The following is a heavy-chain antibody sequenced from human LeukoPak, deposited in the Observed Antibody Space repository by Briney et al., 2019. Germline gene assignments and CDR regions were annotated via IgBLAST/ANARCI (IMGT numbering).Heavy chain of an antibody. J-gene: IGHJ4*02. CDR2: TSAYNGNT. V-gene: IGHV1-18*01. CDR3: ARVGDYYDSSGYYYHAYFDY. CDR1: GYTFTSYG. Sequence: GASVKVSCKASGYTFTSYGISWVRQAPGQGLEWMGWTSAYNGNTNYAQKLQGRVTMTTDTSTSTAYMELRSLRSDDTAVYYCARVGDYYDSSGYYYHAYFDYWGQGTLVTVSS. D-gene: IGHD3-22*01.